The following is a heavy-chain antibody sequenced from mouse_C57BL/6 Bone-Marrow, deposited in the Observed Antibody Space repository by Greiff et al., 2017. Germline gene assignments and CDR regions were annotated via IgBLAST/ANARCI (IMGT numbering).Heavy chain of an antibody. CDR1: GYTFTSYW. CDR3: ARRGSSGWAFAY. CDR2: IHPNSGST. V-gene: IGHV1-64*01. Sequence: QVQLQQPGAELVKPGASVKLSCKASGYTFTSYWMHWVKQRPGQGLEWIGMIHPNSGSTNYNEKFKSKATLTVDKSSSTAYMQLSSLTSEDSAVYYCARRGSSGWAFAYWGQGTLVTVSA. D-gene: IGHD3-2*02. J-gene: IGHJ3*01.